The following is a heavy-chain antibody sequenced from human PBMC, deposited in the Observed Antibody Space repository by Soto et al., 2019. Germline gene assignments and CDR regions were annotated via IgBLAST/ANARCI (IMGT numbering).Heavy chain of an antibody. CDR1: GFTFSSYG. V-gene: IGHV3-33*01. J-gene: IGHJ4*02. Sequence: QVQLVESGGGVVQPGRSLRLSCAASGFTFSSYGMHWVRQAPGKGLEWVAVIWYDGSNKYYADSVKGRFTISRDNSKNTLYLQMYSLKAEDTAVYYCAREQVRFHYFDYWGQGTLVTVSS. D-gene: IGHD3-10*01. CDR2: IWYDGSNK. CDR3: AREQVRFHYFDY.